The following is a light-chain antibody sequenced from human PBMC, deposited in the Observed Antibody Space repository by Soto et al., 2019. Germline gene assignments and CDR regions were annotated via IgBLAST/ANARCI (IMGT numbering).Light chain of an antibody. CDR2: DVS. V-gene: IGLV2-14*01. CDR3: SSYTTGGSYV. CDR1: SRDVGGYNS. J-gene: IGLJ1*01. Sequence: QSALTQPASVSGSPGLSIAISCTGTSRDVGGYNSVSWYQQQPGKVPKLIIYDVSSRPSGVSNRFSGSKSDNTASLTISGLQAEDEGDYYCSSYTTGGSYVFGTGTKLTVL.